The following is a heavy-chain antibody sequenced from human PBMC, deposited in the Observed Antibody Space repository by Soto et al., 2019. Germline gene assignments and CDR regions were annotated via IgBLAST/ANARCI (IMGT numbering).Heavy chain of an antibody. CDR3: ARGEVVTAPFDY. D-gene: IGHD2-21*02. CDR1: GYTFTSYG. J-gene: IGHJ4*02. Sequence: TSVKVSCKASGYTFTSYGISWVRQAPGQGLEWMGWISAYNGNTNYNPSLKSRVTISVDTSKNQFSLKLSSVTAADTAVYYCARGEVVTAPFDYWGQGTLVTVSS. CDR2: ISAYNGNT. V-gene: IGHV1-18*01.